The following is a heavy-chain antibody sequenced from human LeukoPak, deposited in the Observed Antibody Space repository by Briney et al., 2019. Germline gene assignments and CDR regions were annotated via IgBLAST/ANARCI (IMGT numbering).Heavy chain of an antibody. CDR1: GFTFSSYG. CDR3: AKSHLDYDSSGYSLGVDY. D-gene: IGHD3-22*01. Sequence: HSGGSLRLSCAASGFTFSSYGMHWVRQAPGKGLEWVAFIRYDGSNKYYADSVKGRFTISRDNSKNTLYLQMNSLRAEDTAVYYCAKSHLDYDSSGYSLGVDYWGQGTLVTVSS. CDR2: IRYDGSNK. J-gene: IGHJ4*02. V-gene: IGHV3-30*02.